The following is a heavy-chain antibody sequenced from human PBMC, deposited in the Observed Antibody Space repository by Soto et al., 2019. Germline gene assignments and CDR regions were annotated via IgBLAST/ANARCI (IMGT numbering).Heavy chain of an antibody. CDR1: GGTFSSYA. Sequence: QVQLVQSGAEVKKPGSSVKVSCKASGGTFSSYAISWVRQAPGQGLEWMGGIIPIFGTANYAQKFQGRVTITADESTSTAYMELSSLRSEDTAVYYCARGGRGCSGGSCYSDGDYYYYGMDVWDQGTTVTVSS. D-gene: IGHD2-15*01. CDR3: ARGGRGCSGGSCYSDGDYYYYGMDV. CDR2: IIPIFGTA. J-gene: IGHJ6*02. V-gene: IGHV1-69*12.